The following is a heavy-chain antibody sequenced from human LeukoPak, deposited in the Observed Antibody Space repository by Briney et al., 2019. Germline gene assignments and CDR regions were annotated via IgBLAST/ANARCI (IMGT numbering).Heavy chain of an antibody. V-gene: IGHV1-69*13. CDR1: GYTFTSYG. CDR2: IIPIFGTA. D-gene: IGHD3-22*01. J-gene: IGHJ4*02. CDR3: ARDSSGYLPPID. Sequence: ASVTVSCKASGYTFTSYGISWVRQAPGQGLEWMGGIIPIFGTANYAQKFQGRVTITADESTSTAYMELSSLRSEDTAVYYCARDSSGYLPPIDWGQGTLVTVSS.